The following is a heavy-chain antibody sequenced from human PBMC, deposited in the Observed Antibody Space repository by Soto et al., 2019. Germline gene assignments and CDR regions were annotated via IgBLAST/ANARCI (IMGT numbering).Heavy chain of an antibody. CDR3: ARGVSVIYYYYYMDV. Sequence: ASVKVSCQASGYTFTDYYMHWVRQAPGQGLEWMGWINPNSGGTIYAQKFQGWVTMTRDTSISTAYMEVSRLRSDDRAVYYCARGVSVIYYYYYMDVWGKGTTVTVSS. J-gene: IGHJ6*03. V-gene: IGHV1-2*04. CDR2: INPNSGGT. D-gene: IGHD2-21*01. CDR1: GYTFTDYY.